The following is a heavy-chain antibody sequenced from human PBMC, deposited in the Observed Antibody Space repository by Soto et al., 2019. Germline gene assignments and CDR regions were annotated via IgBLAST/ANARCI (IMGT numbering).Heavy chain of an antibody. CDR1: GFTFSSYA. D-gene: IGHD6-19*01. CDR2: ISGSGGST. CDR3: AKDLGGIAVAGIKGY. Sequence: PGGSLRRSCAASGFTFSSYAMSWVRQAPGKGLEWVSAISGSGGSTYYADSVKGRFTISRDNSKNTLYLQMNSLRAEDTAVYYCAKDLGGIAVAGIKGYWGQGTLVTVSS. J-gene: IGHJ4*02. V-gene: IGHV3-23*01.